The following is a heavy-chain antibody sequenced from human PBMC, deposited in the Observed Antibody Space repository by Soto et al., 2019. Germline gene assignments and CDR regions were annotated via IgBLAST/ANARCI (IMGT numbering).Heavy chain of an antibody. CDR1: GYTFTGYY. V-gene: IGHV1-2*04. J-gene: IGHJ6*02. CDR3: ARGTYRDYSSWSAIYYYYYGMDV. D-gene: IGHD6-13*01. Sequence: GASVKVSCKASGYTFTGYYMHWVRQAPGQGLEWMGWINPNSGGTNYAQKFQGWVTMTRDTSISTAYMELSRLRSDDTAVYYCARGTYRDYSSWSAIYYYYYGMDVWGQGTTVTVSS. CDR2: INPNSGGT.